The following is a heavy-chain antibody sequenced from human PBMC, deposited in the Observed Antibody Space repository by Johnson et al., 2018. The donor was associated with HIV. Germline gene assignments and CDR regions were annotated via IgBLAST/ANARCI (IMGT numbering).Heavy chain of an antibody. D-gene: IGHD6-13*01. J-gene: IGHJ3*02. CDR1: GFPFSSYA. CDR3: ARDSSSWYHDAFDI. Sequence: VQLVESGGGLVQPGGSLRLSCAASGFPFSSYAMSWVRQAPGKGLEWVAVISYDVSNKYYADSVKGRFTISRDNSKNTLYLQMNSLRAEDTAVYYCARDSSSWYHDAFDIWGQGTMVTVSS. V-gene: IGHV3-30-3*01. CDR2: ISYDVSNK.